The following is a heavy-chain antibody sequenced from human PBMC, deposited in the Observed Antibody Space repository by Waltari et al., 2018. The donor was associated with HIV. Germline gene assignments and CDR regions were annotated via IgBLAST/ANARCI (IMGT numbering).Heavy chain of an antibody. Sequence: QLQLQESGPGLVKPSETLSLTCTVSGGSISSSSYYWGWIRQPPGKGLEWIGSIYYSGSTYYNPSLKSRVTISVGTAKNQFSLKLSSVTAADTAVYYCARLSGSYPYWYFDLWGRGTLVTVSS. J-gene: IGHJ2*01. CDR3: ARLSGSYPYWYFDL. D-gene: IGHD1-26*01. CDR1: GGSISSSSYY. CDR2: IYYSGST. V-gene: IGHV4-39*01.